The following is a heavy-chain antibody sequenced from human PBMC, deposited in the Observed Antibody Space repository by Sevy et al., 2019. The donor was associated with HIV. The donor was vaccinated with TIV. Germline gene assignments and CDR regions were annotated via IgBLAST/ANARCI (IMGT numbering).Heavy chain of an antibody. CDR3: AGENAWGRGYS. CDR1: GGSITSLY. CDR2: IYYNGHI. D-gene: IGHD1-26*01. V-gene: IGHV4-59*08. Sequence: SETLSLTCTVSGGSITSLYWNWIRRPPGKGLEWIANIYYNGHINYNPSLKSRVTLSLDTSKNQHSLRLSSVTAADTAMYYCAGENAWGRGYSWGQGTLVTVSS. J-gene: IGHJ4*02.